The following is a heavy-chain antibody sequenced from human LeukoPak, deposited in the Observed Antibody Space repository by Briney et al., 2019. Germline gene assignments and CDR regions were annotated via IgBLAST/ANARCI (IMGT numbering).Heavy chain of an antibody. J-gene: IGHJ4*02. Sequence: PGRPLRLSCAASGFTFSDYTLHWVRQAPGKGLEWVAVISYDRITQYYTDPVKGRFTISRDNAKSSVYLQMNSLRAEDTALYYCARGLATAAAYWGQGTLVTVSS. CDR3: ARGLATAAAY. CDR2: ISYDRITQ. CDR1: GFTFSDYT. V-gene: IGHV3-30-3*01. D-gene: IGHD6-13*01.